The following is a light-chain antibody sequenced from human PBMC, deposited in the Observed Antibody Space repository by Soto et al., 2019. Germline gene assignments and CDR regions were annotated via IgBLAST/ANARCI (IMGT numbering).Light chain of an antibody. J-gene: IGKJ2*01. CDR1: QSIASSY. Sequence: EIVLTQSPGTLSLSPGERATLSCRASQSIASSYLTWYQHKPGQAPRLLIYGASSRATGIPDRFSGSGSGTDFTLTISILEPEDFAVYYCQQYGSSSYTFGQGTQLEIK. CDR3: QQYGSSSYT. CDR2: GAS. V-gene: IGKV3-20*01.